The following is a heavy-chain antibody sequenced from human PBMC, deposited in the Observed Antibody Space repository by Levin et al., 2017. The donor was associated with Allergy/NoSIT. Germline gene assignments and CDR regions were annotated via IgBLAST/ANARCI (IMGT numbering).Heavy chain of an antibody. J-gene: IGHJ4*02. Sequence: GESLKISCAASGFIFSNHVMHWVRQAPGKGLEWVALIWSDGSKEYYADSVKGRFTISRDNSKNTMYLQMNSLSAEDTAVYSWAREGGLLGANTFDYWGQGTLVAVSS. V-gene: IGHV3-33*01. CDR1: GFIFSNHV. CDR2: IWSDGSKE. CDR3: AREGGLLGANTFDY. D-gene: IGHD4/OR15-4a*01.